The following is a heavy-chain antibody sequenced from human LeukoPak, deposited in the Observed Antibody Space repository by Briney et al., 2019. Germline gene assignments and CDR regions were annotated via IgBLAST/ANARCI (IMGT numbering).Heavy chain of an antibody. D-gene: IGHD3-22*01. Sequence: PSETLSLTCTVSGGSNSSSSYYWGWIRQPPGKGLEWIGSIYYSGSTYYNPSLKSRVTISVDTSKNQFSLKLSSVTAADTAVYYCARAKSRTMIVSAFFDIWGQGTMVTVSS. V-gene: IGHV4-39*01. CDR1: GGSNSSSSYY. J-gene: IGHJ3*02. CDR3: ARAKSRTMIVSAFFDI. CDR2: IYYSGST.